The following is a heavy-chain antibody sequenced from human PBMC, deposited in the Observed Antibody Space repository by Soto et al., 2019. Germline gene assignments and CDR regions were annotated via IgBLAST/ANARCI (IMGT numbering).Heavy chain of an antibody. V-gene: IGHV1-69*13. Sequence: SVKVSCKASGCAFSSYAISWVRQAPGQGLEWMGGIIPIFGTANYAQKFQGRVTITADESTSTAYMELSSLRSEDTAVYYCASTGRVVVVTAPIPPYYYYYGMDVWVQGTRVTVSS. CDR3: ASTGRVVVVTAPIPPYYYYYGMDV. D-gene: IGHD2-21*02. CDR1: GCAFSSYA. CDR2: IIPIFGTA. J-gene: IGHJ6*02.